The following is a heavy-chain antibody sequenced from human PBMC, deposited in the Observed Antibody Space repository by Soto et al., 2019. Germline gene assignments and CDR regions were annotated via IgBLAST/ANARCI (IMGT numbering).Heavy chain of an antibody. CDR3: EKAISGAYAHVFHY. CDR2: MSGSGRST. V-gene: IGHV3-23*01. J-gene: IGHJ4*02. D-gene: IGHD4-17*01. CDR1: GCTFSSSA. Sequence: EGALGPTSAASGCTFSSSAISWIRQAPGKWLEWLCAMSGSGRSTYYPNTAKDRFTISRDNSKSTLYLQMNSLRAKHTSVYYCEKAISGAYAHVFHYWRQGNPV.